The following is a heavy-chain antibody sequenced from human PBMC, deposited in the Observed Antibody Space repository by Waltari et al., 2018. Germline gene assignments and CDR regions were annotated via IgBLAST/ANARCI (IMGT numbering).Heavy chain of an antibody. CDR3: AREIRSSACMDV. D-gene: IGHD3-3*01. CDR1: GFPIGSYS. V-gene: IGHV3-21*01. J-gene: IGHJ6*02. CDR2: ISSSSGYI. Sequence: EVQLVESGGGLVTPGGSMRLSCAASGFPIGSYSMNWVRQAPGKGPEWVSSISSSSGYIYYGDSVKGRFSISRDNAKNSLYLQMNSLRVEDTAVYYCAREIRSSACMDVWGLGTMVIVSS.